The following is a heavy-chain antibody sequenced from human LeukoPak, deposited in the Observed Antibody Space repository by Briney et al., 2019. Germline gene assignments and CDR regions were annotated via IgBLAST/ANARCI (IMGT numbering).Heavy chain of an antibody. CDR1: GYSISSGYY. CDR3: ARRAYGSGSYLFDY. J-gene: IGHJ4*02. CDR2: IYHSGST. V-gene: IGHV4-38-2*02. Sequence: SETLSLTCTVSGYSISSGYYWGWIRQPPGKGLEWIGSIYHSGSTYYNPSLKSRVTISVDTSKNQFSLKLSSVTAADTAVYYCARRAYGSGSYLFDYWGQGTLVTVSS. D-gene: IGHD3-10*01.